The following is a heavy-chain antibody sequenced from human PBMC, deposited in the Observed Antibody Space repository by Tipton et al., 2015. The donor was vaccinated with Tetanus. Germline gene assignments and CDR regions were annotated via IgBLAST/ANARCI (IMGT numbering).Heavy chain of an antibody. J-gene: IGHJ4*02. CDR1: GDNVSRTSAS. Sequence: PGLVKPSQTLSLSCAISGDNVSRTSASWHWIRQSPSRGLEWLGRTHYRSKWYSDYAESVKTRITINPDTSKNQFSLELRSVTAADTAVYYCARQWQLVYFDSWGQGTRVTVSS. CDR3: ARQWQLVYFDS. D-gene: IGHD6-6*01. V-gene: IGHV6-1*01. CDR2: THYRSKWYS.